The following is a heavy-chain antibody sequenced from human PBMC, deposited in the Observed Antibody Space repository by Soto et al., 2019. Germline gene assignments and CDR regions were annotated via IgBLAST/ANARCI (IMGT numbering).Heavy chain of an antibody. CDR1: GGSFSGYY. V-gene: IGHV4-34*01. CDR3: ARAPGGFWSGYGFY. J-gene: IGHJ4*02. Sequence: SETLSLTCAVYGGSFSGYYWSWIRQPPGKGLEWIGEINHSGSTNYNPSLKSRVTISVDTSKNQFSLKLSSVTAADTAVYYCARAPGGFWSGYGFYWGQGTLVTVSS. CDR2: INHSGST. D-gene: IGHD3-3*01.